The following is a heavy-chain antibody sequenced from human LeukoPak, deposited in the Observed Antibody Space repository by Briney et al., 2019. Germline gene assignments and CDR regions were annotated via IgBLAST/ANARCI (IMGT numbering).Heavy chain of an antibody. Sequence: GGSLRLSCAVSGFTFSDYSMNWVRQAPGKGLEWISYIGLDSGNTNYADSVKGRFTISGDKAKNSLYLQMNSLRVEDTAVYYCARDYKYAFDNWGQGTLVTVSS. D-gene: IGHD5-24*01. CDR2: IGLDSGNT. J-gene: IGHJ4*02. CDR1: GFTFSDYS. CDR3: ARDYKYAFDN. V-gene: IGHV3-48*01.